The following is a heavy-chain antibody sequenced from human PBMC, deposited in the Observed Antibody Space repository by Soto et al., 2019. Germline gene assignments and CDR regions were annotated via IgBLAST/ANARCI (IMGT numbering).Heavy chain of an antibody. Sequence: QVQLVQSGAEVKKPGSSVKVSCKASGGTFSSYAINWVRQAPGQGLEWMGGIIRIFGTPDYAQRFQGRVTFIADESTSTAYRALRSLRSEYTAVYYCARQGSNEYYYYGMDVWGQGTTVTVSS. CDR1: GGTFSSYA. J-gene: IGHJ6*02. D-gene: IGHD2-2*01. CDR3: ARQGSNEYYYYGMDV. CDR2: IIRIFGTP. V-gene: IGHV1-69*12.